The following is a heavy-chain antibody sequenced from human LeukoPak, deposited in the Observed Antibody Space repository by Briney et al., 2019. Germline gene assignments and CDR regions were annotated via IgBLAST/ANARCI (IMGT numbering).Heavy chain of an antibody. CDR3: ARDFYDSSGYYYDY. CDR2: ISSSGSTI. J-gene: IGHJ4*02. CDR1: GFTFSSYE. V-gene: IGHV3-48*03. Sequence: PGGSLRLSCAASGFTFSSYEMNWVRQAPGKGLEWVSYISSSGSTIYYADSVKGRFTISRDNSKGTLYLQMNSLRAEDTALYYCARDFYDSSGYYYDYWGQGTLVTVSS. D-gene: IGHD3-22*01.